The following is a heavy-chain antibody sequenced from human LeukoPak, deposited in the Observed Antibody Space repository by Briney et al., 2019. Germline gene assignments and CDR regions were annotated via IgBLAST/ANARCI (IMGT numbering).Heavy chain of an antibody. CDR3: ASKGALYFDY. V-gene: IGHV3-48*04. CDR1: GFTFSSYS. D-gene: IGHD3-16*01. Sequence: GGSLRLSCAASGFTFSSYSMNWVRQAPGKGLEWVSSISSSGSTIYYADSVKGRFTISRDNAKNSLYLQMNSLRAEDTAVYYCASKGALYFDYWGQGTLVTVSS. J-gene: IGHJ4*02. CDR2: ISSSGSTI.